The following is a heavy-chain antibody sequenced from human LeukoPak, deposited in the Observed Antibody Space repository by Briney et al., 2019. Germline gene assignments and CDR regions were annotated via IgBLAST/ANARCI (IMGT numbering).Heavy chain of an antibody. V-gene: IGHV1-18*01. Sequence: GASVKVSCKASGYTFTDFAMSWVRPAPGQGPGWMGKISVYNGHTNSVQKFQGRVTMTRDTSTSTAYMELMSLRPDDTAVYFCARNGDPGPYYFDFWGQGTLVTVSS. D-gene: IGHD2-21*02. J-gene: IGHJ4*02. CDR2: ISVYNGHT. CDR3: ARNGDPGPYYFDF. CDR1: GYTFTDFA.